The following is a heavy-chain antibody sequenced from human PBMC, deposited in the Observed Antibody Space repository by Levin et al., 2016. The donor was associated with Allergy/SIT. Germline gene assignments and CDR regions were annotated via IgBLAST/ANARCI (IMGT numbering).Heavy chain of an antibody. V-gene: IGHV1-69*13. CDR1: GGTFNNYA. J-gene: IGHJ4*02. Sequence: SVKVSCKTSGGTFNNYAISWVRQAPGQGLEWMGGVVPMFGTLYAQSFEGRVTISADDSTNTVYMELSSLRSEDTATYYCARSSGAYGHESRGLMAYWGQGSPVTVSS. CDR3: ARSSGAYGHESRGLMAY. D-gene: IGHD2-8*01. CDR2: VVPMFGT.